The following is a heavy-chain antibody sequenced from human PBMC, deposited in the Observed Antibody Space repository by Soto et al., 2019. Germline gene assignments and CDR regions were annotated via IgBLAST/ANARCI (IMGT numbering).Heavy chain of an antibody. CDR3: AKEVQWELPPHFDY. CDR2: ISYDGSNK. D-gene: IGHD1-26*01. J-gene: IGHJ4*02. V-gene: IGHV3-30*18. Sequence: PGGSLRLSCAASGFTFSSYGMHWVRQAPGKGLEWVAVISYDGSNKYYADSVKGRFTISRDNSKNTLYLQMNSLRAEDTAVYYCAKEVQWELPPHFDYWGQGALVTVSS. CDR1: GFTFSSYG.